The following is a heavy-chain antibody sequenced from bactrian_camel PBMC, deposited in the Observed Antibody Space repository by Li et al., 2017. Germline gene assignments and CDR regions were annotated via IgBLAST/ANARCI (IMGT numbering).Heavy chain of an antibody. D-gene: IGHD7*01. Sequence: VQLVESGGGSVQAGGSLRLSCAVSGSTRINIMTWFRQAPGKEREAVAAIDDVGSTSYANFAKGRFTISRDNAKSTMYLQMNNLKPDDGGTYYCAVAIRGMYGGTWFCHNRDGIDYWGEGTQVTVS. CDR2: IDDVGST. V-gene: IGHV3S53*01. CDR1: GSTRINI. J-gene: IGHJ7*01.